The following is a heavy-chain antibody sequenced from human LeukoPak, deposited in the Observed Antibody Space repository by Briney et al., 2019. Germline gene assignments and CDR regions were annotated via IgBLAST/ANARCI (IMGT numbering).Heavy chain of an antibody. CDR3: ATEEFCSSTSCPPTQFDY. CDR1: GGSISTYY. CDR2: IDTSGST. V-gene: IGHV4-4*07. D-gene: IGHD2-2*01. Sequence: SETLSLTCTVSGGSISTYYWSWIRQPAGKGLEWIGRIDTSGSTNYNPSLKSRVTMSLDTSKNQFSLKLSPVTAADTAFYYCATEEFCSSTSCPPTQFDYWGQGTLVTVSS. J-gene: IGHJ4*02.